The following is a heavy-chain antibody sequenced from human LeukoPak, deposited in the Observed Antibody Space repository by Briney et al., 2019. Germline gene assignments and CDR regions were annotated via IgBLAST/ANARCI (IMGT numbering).Heavy chain of an antibody. CDR2: ISSSSSYI. V-gene: IGHV3-21*01. CDR1: GFTFSSYS. J-gene: IGHJ4*02. CDR3: ARGSRVLRFLVWFPYYFDY. D-gene: IGHD3-3*01. Sequence: PGGSLRLSCAASGFTFSSYSMNWVRQAPGKGLEWVSSISSSSSYIYYADSVKGRFTISRDNAKNSLYLQMNSLRAEDTAVYYCARGSRVLRFLVWFPYYFDYWGQGTLVTVSS.